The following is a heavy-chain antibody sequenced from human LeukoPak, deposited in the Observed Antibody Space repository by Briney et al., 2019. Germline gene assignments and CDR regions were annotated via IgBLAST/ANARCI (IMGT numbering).Heavy chain of an antibody. D-gene: IGHD3-22*01. V-gene: IGHV3-48*03. CDR3: ARDSRRSGYNHYYYYYMDV. J-gene: IGHJ6*03. CDR2: ISSSGSTT. Sequence: PGGSLRLSCAASEFSFSSYEMNWVRQAPGKGLEWLSYISSSGSTTYYADSVKGRFTISRDNAKNSLYLQMNSLRAEDTAVYYCARDSRRSGYNHYYYYYMDVWGKGTTVTVSS. CDR1: EFSFSSYE.